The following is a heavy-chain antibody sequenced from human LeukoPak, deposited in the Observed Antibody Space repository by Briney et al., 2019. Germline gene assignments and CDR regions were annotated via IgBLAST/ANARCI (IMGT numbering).Heavy chain of an antibody. CDR1: GGSISSSSYY. Sequence: PSETLSLTCTVSGGSISSSSYYWGWIRQPPGKGLEWIGSIYYSGSTYYNPSLKSRVTISVDTSKNQFSLKLSSVTAADTAVYYCARVSMITLDYWGQGTLVTVSS. D-gene: IGHD3-16*01. CDR3: ARVSMITLDY. CDR2: IYYSGST. V-gene: IGHV4-39*01. J-gene: IGHJ4*02.